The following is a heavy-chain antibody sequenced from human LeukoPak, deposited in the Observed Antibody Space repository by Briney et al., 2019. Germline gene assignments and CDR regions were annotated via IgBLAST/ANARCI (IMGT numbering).Heavy chain of an antibody. CDR3: ARGDHYDILTGYQTPSHLSDY. D-gene: IGHD3-9*01. V-gene: IGHV1-2*02. CDR2: INPNSGGT. J-gene: IGHJ4*02. Sequence: ASVKVSSKAYGYTFTGYYLHWLRQAPGQGLEWMGWINPNSGGTNYAQKFQGRVTMTRDTSISTAYMELSRLRSDDTAVYYCARGDHYDILTGYQTPSHLSDYWGQGTLVTVSS. CDR1: GYTFTGYY.